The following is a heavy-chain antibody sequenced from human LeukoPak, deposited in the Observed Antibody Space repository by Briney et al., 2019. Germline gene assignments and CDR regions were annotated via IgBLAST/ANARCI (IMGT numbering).Heavy chain of an antibody. Sequence: ASVKVSCKAYGYTFTDYYMHWVRQAPGQGLEWMGWINPNSGGTNYAQKFQGRVTMTRDTSISTAYMELSRLRSDDTAVYYCARAKIGYYGSGSYNYYMDVWGKGTTVTVSS. CDR2: INPNSGGT. CDR1: GYTFTDYY. D-gene: IGHD3-10*01. V-gene: IGHV1-2*02. J-gene: IGHJ6*03. CDR3: ARAKIGYYGSGSYNYYMDV.